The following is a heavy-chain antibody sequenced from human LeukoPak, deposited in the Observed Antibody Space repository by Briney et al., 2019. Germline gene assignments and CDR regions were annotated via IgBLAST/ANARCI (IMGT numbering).Heavy chain of an antibody. Sequence: ASVKVSCKASGGTFSSYAISWVRQAPGQGLEWMGGIIPIFGTANYAQKFQGRVTITTDESTSTAYMELSSLRSEDTAVYYCARVGKLGHKENSIAHGGFDYWGQGTLVTVSS. D-gene: IGHD3-3*02. V-gene: IGHV1-69*05. CDR1: GGTFSSYA. J-gene: IGHJ4*02. CDR3: ARVGKLGHKENSIAHGGFDY. CDR2: IIPIFGTA.